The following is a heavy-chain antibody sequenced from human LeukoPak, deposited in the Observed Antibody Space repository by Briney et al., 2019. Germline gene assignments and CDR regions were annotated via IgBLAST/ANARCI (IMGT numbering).Heavy chain of an antibody. D-gene: IGHD6-13*01. J-gene: IGHJ4*02. Sequence: SGTLSLTCTVSGGSISSADYYWSWIRQHPGKGLEWIGYIYYSRSTYYNPSLKSRATTSIVTSKNQFSLKLNSVTAADTAVYYCARSSIAALAKGGFYYFDFWGQGILVTVSS. CDR1: GGSISSADYY. CDR3: ARSSIAALAKGGFYYFDF. CDR2: IYYSRST. V-gene: IGHV4-31*03.